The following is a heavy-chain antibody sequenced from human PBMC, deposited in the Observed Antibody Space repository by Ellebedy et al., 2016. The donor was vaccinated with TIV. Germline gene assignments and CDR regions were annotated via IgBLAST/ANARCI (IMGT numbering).Heavy chain of an antibody. V-gene: IGHV1-69*04. D-gene: IGHD6-6*01. J-gene: IGHJ5*02. CDR2: IIPILGIA. Sequence: AASVKVSCKASGYTFSSYYMHWVRQAPGQGLEWMGRIIPILGIANYAQKFQGRVTITADKSTSTAYMELSSLRSEDTAVYYCAREYSSSSGNWFDPWGQGTLVTVSS. CDR1: GYTFSSYY. CDR3: AREYSSSSGNWFDP.